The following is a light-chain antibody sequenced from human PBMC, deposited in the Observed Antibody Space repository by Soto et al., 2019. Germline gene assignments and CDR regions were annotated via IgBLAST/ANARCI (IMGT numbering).Light chain of an antibody. Sequence: DIQMTQPPSPLSASVGDRGTITCRASQSISTYLNWYQHKPGEAPKLLIYAASSLHGGVPSRFSGSRSGTGFTLTINSLQPEDFATYYCQQSYSTPTFGGGNKVDIK. CDR1: QSISTY. J-gene: IGKJ4*01. CDR2: AAS. V-gene: IGKV1-39*01. CDR3: QQSYSTPT.